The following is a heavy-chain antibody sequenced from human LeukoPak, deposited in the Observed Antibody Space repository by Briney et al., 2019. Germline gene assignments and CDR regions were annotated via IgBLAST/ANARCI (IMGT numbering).Heavy chain of an antibody. CDR3: ARRLLFYFDY. D-gene: IGHD5-18*01. J-gene: IGHJ4*02. V-gene: IGHV3-23*01. Sequence: GGSLRLSCVASGFTFSTYAMTWVRQAPGKGLEWVSVISGSGRSGTNYADSVKGRFTISRDNSKNTLYLQMNSLRAEDTAVYYCARRLLFYFDYWGQGTLVTVSS. CDR2: ISGSGRSGT. CDR1: GFTFSTYA.